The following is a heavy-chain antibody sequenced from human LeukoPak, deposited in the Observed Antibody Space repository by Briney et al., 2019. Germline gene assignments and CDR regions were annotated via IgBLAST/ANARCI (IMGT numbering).Heavy chain of an antibody. CDR2: IIPIFGTA. CDR3: ASNPSGWPRWWAY. V-gene: IGHV1-69*01. Sequence: GSSVKFSCKASGGTFSSYAISWVRQAPGQGLEWMGGIIPIFGTANYAQKFQGRVTITADESTSTAYMELSSLRSEDTAVYYCASNPSGWPRWWAYWGQGTLVTVSS. J-gene: IGHJ4*02. CDR1: GGTFSSYA. D-gene: IGHD6-19*01.